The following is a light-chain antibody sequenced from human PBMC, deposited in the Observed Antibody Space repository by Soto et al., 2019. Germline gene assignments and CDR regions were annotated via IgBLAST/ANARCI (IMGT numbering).Light chain of an antibody. CDR1: QTIANY. CDR2: AAS. J-gene: IGKJ1*01. V-gene: IGKV1-39*01. Sequence: DIQMTQAPSSLPASLGDRVTITCRASQTIANYLNWYQQRPGKAPNLLISAASTLQSGVPSRFSGSGSGTDFTLTITSLQPEDFATYYCQQSYNTPRTFGQGTKVEIK. CDR3: QQSYNTPRT.